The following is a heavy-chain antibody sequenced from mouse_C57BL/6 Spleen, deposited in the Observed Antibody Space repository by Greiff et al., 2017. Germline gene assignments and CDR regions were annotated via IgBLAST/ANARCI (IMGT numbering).Heavy chain of an antibody. J-gene: IGHJ2*01. CDR2: IYPGDGDT. Sequence: LVESGPELVKPGASVKISCKASGYAFSSSWMNWVKQRPGKGLEWIGRIYPGDGDTNYNGKFKGKATLTADKSSSTAYMQRSNLTSEDSAVYVCARGYYYGSSYDFDYWGQGTTLTVSS. CDR3: ARGYYYGSSYDFDY. CDR1: GYAFSSSW. D-gene: IGHD1-1*01. V-gene: IGHV1-82*01.